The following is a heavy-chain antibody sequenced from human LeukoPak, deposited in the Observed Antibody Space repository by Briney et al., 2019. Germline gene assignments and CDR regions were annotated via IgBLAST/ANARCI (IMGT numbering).Heavy chain of an antibody. CDR2: INPNSGGT. D-gene: IGHD3-3*01. Sequence: ASVKVSCKASGYSFTGYYMHWLRQAPGQGLEWMGRINPNSGGTNYAQKFQGRVTMTRDTSISTAYMELSRLRSDDTAVYYCARGLRTIFGVGLTNFDAFDIWGQGTMVTVSS. CDR3: ARGLRTIFGVGLTNFDAFDI. J-gene: IGHJ3*02. V-gene: IGHV1-2*06. CDR1: GYSFTGYY.